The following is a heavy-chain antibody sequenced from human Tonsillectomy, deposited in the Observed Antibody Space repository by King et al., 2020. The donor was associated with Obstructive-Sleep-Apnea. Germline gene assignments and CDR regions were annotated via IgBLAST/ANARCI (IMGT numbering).Heavy chain of an antibody. Sequence: VQLVESGAEVKKPGASVKVACKTSGYTFTSYDINWVRQAPGQGLEWMGWVNPSSGNTGYAQNFQGRVTMTRNISMNTTYMELSSRRSEDMAVYYCARGSLDNTGVGWFDSWGQGTLVTVSS. D-gene: IGHD3/OR15-3a*01. CDR3: ARGSLDNTGVGWFDS. CDR1: GYTFTSYD. CDR2: VNPSSGNT. J-gene: IGHJ5*01. V-gene: IGHV1-8*01.